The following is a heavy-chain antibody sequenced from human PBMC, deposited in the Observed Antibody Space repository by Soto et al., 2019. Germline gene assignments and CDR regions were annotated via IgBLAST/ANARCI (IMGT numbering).Heavy chain of an antibody. V-gene: IGHV3-23*01. CDR2: ISGSGGST. D-gene: IGHD4-17*01. Sequence: EVQLLESGGGLVQPGGSLRLSCAASGFTFSSYAMSWVRQAPGKGLEWVSAISGSGGSTYYADSVKGRFTISRDKSKNTLYLQMNSLRAEDTAVYYCAKEGAPDYGDYYYYYMDVWGKGTPVTVSS. J-gene: IGHJ6*03. CDR1: GFTFSSYA. CDR3: AKEGAPDYGDYYYYYMDV.